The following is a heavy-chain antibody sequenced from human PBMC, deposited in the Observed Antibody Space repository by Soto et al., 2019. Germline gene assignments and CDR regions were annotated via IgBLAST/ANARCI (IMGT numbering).Heavy chain of an antibody. Sequence: SVKVSCKASGGTFGSYAISWVRQAPGQGLEWMGGIIPIFGTADYAQKFQGRVTITADESTSTAYMELSSLRSEDTAVYYCARLPKPYYYDSSGLYPLWGQGTMVTVSS. CDR1: GGTFGSYA. D-gene: IGHD3-22*01. J-gene: IGHJ3*01. V-gene: IGHV1-69*13. CDR2: IIPIFGTA. CDR3: ARLPKPYYYDSSGLYPL.